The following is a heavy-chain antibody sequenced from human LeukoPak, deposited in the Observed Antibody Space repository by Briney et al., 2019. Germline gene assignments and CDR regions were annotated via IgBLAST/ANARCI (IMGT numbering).Heavy chain of an antibody. J-gene: IGHJ2*01. CDR2: IYHSGST. CDR3: ARAGDDYGDLYWYFDL. Sequence: PSGTLSLTCAVSGGSISSSNWWSWVRQPPGKGLEWIGEIYHSGSTNYNPSLKSRVTISVDKSKNQFSLKLSSVTAADTAVYYCARAGDDYGDLYWYFDLWGRGTLVTVSS. V-gene: IGHV4-4*02. D-gene: IGHD4-17*01. CDR1: GGSISSSNW.